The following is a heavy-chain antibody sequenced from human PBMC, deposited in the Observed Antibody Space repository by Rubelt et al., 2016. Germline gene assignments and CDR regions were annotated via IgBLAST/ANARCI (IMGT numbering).Heavy chain of an antibody. V-gene: IGHV3-33*01. J-gene: IGHJ5*02. Sequence: QVQLVESEGGVVQPGRSLRLSCAASGFTFSSYGMHWVRQAPGKGLEWVAVIWYDGSNKYYADSVKCLFTLSRDNSKNTLYLQRDSLRAEDTAVDYWGRAVAEGTNWVDPWGQGTLVTVSS. CDR3: GRAVAEGTNWVDP. D-gene: IGHD6-19*01. CDR2: IWYDGSNK. CDR1: GFTFSSYG.